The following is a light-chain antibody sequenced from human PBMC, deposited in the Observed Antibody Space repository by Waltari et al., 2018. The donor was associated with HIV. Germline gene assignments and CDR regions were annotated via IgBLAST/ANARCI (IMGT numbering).Light chain of an antibody. CDR3: TTYTATDSLL. CDR2: GVN. J-gene: IGLJ2*01. Sequence: SALTQPASVSGSPGPSVTISCTGTSSDFDRHTFPSWYQQHPARAHQLIIFGVNYRPSGISSLFSASKSGDTASLTISGLQSGDEADYYCTTYTATDSLLIGSGTKLTVL. V-gene: IGLV2-14*01. CDR1: SSDFDRHTF.